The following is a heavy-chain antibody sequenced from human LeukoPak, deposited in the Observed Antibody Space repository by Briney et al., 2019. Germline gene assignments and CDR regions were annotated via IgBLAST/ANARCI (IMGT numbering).Heavy chain of an antibody. J-gene: IGHJ4*02. CDR1: GGSISSGGYY. D-gene: IGHD5-18*01. Sequence: SETLSLTCTVSGGSISSGGYYWSWIRQHPGKGLESIGYIYYSGSTYDNPSLKSRVTISVDTSNNQYSLKLSSMTAPDTAVYYCARARMDTAMVTYFDYWGQGTLVTVSS. V-gene: IGHV4-31*03. CDR3: ARARMDTAMVTYFDY. CDR2: IYYSGST.